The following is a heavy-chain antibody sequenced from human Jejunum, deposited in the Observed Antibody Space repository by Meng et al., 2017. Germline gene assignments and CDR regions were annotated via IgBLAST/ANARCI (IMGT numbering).Heavy chain of an antibody. D-gene: IGHD2-15*01. Sequence: GGSLRLSCAASGFTLSSFEINWVRQAPGKGLGWISYIGSVVTESFYADSLEGRFIISRDNAKESLYLQRNRLRADDTAIYYCARDGVGAAGLRDFDYWGQGTLVTVSS. J-gene: IGHJ4*02. CDR3: ARDGVGAAGLRDFDY. CDR2: IGSVVTES. CDR1: GFTLSSFE. V-gene: IGHV3-48*03.